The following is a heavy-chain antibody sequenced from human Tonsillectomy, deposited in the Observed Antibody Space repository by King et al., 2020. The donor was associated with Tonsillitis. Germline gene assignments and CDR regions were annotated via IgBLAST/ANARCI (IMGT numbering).Heavy chain of an antibody. CDR1: GFTFNTYA. V-gene: IGHV3-30*18. Sequence: VQLVESGGGVVQPGTSLRLSCAASGFTFNTYAMHWVRQAPGKGLEWVAVISYDGSNEYYGDSVKGRFTISRDNSRNTLYLQMHSLRAEDTAVYYCAKALASRLVGAIYAFDIWGQGTKVTVSS. CDR3: AKALASRLVGAIYAFDI. CDR2: ISYDGSNE. J-gene: IGHJ3*02. D-gene: IGHD1-26*01.